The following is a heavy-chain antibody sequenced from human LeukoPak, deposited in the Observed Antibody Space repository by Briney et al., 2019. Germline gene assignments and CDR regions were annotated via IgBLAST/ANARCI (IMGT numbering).Heavy chain of an antibody. Sequence: ASVKVSCKASGYTFTSYGISWVRQAPGQGLEWMGWISAYNGNTNYAQKLQGRVAMTTDTSTSTAYMELRSLRSDDTAVYYCASSRERELPSPSDYWGQGTLVTVSS. J-gene: IGHJ4*02. CDR3: ASSRERELPSPSDY. CDR2: ISAYNGNT. D-gene: IGHD1-26*01. V-gene: IGHV1-18*01. CDR1: GYTFTSYG.